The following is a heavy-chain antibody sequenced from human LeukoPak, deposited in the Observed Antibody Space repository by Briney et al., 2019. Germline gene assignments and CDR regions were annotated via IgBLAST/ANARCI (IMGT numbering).Heavy chain of an antibody. D-gene: IGHD5-18*01. CDR2: IYTSGST. J-gene: IGHJ4*02. V-gene: IGHV4-59*10. Sequence: PSETLSLTCAVYGGSFSGYYWSWIRQPAGKGLEWIGRIYTSGSTNYNPSLKSRVTMSVDTSKNQFSLKLSSVTAADTAVYYCARVDTAMVALDYWGQGTLVTVSS. CDR1: GGSFSGYY. CDR3: ARVDTAMVALDY.